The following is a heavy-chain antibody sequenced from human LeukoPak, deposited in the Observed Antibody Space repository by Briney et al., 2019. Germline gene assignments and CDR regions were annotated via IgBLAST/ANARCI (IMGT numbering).Heavy chain of an antibody. J-gene: IGHJ4*02. V-gene: IGHV1-2*02. Sequence: ASVKVSCKASGYTFTGYYMHWVRQAPGQGLEWMGWINPNSGDTHYAQKFQGRVIMTRDTSINTAYVEVSRLRTDDTAVYYCAKNPYEYYFDYWGQGTLVTVSS. CDR2: INPNSGDT. CDR1: GYTFTGYY. CDR3: AKNPYEYYFDY. D-gene: IGHD5-12*01.